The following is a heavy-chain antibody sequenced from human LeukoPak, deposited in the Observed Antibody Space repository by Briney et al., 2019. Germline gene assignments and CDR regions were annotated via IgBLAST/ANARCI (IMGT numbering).Heavy chain of an antibody. Sequence: SVKVSCKASGGTFSSYAISWVRQAPGQGLEWMGGIIPIFGTANYAQKFQGRVTITADKSTSTAYMELSSLRSEDTAVYYCARARYETRIWPKSRYDYYHYMDGWGKGTTVTVSS. CDR1: GGTFSSYA. CDR2: IIPIFGTA. V-gene: IGHV1-69*06. D-gene: IGHD3-3*01. CDR3: ARARYETRIWPKSRYDYYHYMDG. J-gene: IGHJ6*03.